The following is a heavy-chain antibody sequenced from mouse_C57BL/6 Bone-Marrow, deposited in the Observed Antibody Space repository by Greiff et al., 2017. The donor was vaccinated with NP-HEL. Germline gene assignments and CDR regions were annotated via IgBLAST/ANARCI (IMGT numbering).Heavy chain of an antibody. CDR2: IYPRSGNT. CDR1: GYTFTSYG. J-gene: IGHJ2*01. V-gene: IGHV1-81*01. CDR3: ARGALSALYFDY. Sequence: QVQLKESGAELARPGASVKLSCKASGYTFTSYGISWVKQRTGQGLEWIGEIYPRSGNTYYNEKFKGKATLTADKSSSTAYMELRSLTSEDSAVYFCARGALSALYFDYWVQGTTLTVSS. D-gene: IGHD1-2*01.